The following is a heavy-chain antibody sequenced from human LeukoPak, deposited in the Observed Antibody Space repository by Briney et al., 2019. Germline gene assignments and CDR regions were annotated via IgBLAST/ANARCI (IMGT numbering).Heavy chain of an antibody. CDR2: ISFDGSNK. V-gene: IGHV3-30*03. CDR3: ARGGLFRYGGTSGDY. D-gene: IGHD4/OR15-4a*01. CDR1: GFTFSNYA. J-gene: IGHJ4*02. Sequence: GGSLRLSCAASGFTFSNYAMHWVRQAPGKGLEWVSIISFDGSNKYYADSVKGRFIISRDNAKNSMYLHMSSLRGDDMAVYYCARGGLFRYGGTSGDYWGQGTLVTVSS.